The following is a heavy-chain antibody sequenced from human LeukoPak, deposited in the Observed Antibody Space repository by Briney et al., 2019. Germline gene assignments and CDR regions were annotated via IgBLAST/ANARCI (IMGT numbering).Heavy chain of an antibody. V-gene: IGHV1-18*01. CDR1: GYTFTSYG. D-gene: IGHD3-22*01. CDR2: ISAYNGNT. J-gene: IGHJ1*01. Sequence: ASVKVSCKASGYTFTSYGISWVRQAPGQGLEWMGWISAYNGNTNYAQKLQGRVTMTTDTSTSTVYMELSSLRSEDTAVYYCARDSSHYYDSSGYYSGYFQHWGQGTLVTVSS. CDR3: ARDSSHYYDSSGYYSGYFQH.